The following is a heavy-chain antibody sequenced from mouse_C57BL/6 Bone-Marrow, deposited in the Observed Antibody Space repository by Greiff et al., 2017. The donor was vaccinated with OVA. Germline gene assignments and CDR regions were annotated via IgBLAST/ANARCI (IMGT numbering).Heavy chain of an antibody. CDR2: ISSGGDYI. J-gene: IGHJ4*01. Sequence: EVKLMESGDGLVKPGGSLKLSCAASGFTFSSYAMSWVRQTPEKRLEWVAYISSGGDYIYYADTVKGRFTISRDNARNTLCLQRSSLKSEDTAMYYCTKLLDAMDYWGQGTSVTVSS. D-gene: IGHD1-1*01. CDR3: TKLLDAMDY. V-gene: IGHV5-9-1*02. CDR1: GFTFSSYA.